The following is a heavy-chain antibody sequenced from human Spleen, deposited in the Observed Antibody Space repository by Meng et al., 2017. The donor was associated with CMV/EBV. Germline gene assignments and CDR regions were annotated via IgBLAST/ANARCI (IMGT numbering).Heavy chain of an antibody. CDR1: YY. CDR2: INHSGST. D-gene: IGHD2-15*01. J-gene: IGHJ5*02. CDR3: ARGGGLGYCSGGSCYSSQGWFDP. V-gene: IGHV4-34*01. Sequence: YYWGWIRQPPGKGLEWIGEINHSGSTNYNPSLKSRVTISVDTSKNQFSLKLSSVTAADTAVYYCARGGGLGYCSGGSCYSSQGWFDPWGQGTLVTVS.